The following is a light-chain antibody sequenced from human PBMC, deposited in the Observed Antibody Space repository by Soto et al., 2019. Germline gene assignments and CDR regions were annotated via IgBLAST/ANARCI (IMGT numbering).Light chain of an antibody. V-gene: IGKV1-39*01. Sequence: IQLTQSPSSLSASVGDRVTITCRASQSISSYLNWYQQKPGKAPEVLVWDASSLQRGVPSRFSGSGSGTDFTLTISRLEPEDFAVYYCQQYGSSGTFGQGTKV. J-gene: IGKJ1*01. CDR3: QQYGSSGT. CDR1: QSISSY. CDR2: DAS.